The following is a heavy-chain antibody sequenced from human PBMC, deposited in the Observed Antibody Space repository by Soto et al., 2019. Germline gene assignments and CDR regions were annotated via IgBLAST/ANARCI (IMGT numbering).Heavy chain of an antibody. CDR2: ISGSGGGT. J-gene: IGHJ4*02. D-gene: IGHD2-15*01. V-gene: IGHV3-23*01. CDR1: GFTFTSYA. Sequence: EVQLLESGGGLVQPGGSLRLSCAASGFTFTSYAMSWVRQAPGKGLEGVSRISGSGGGTYYADSVKGRFTISRDNSKNTLYLQMNSLRAEDTAIYYCAKDLRDNVVVSPPTQSWGQGTLVTVSS. CDR3: AKDLRDNVVVSPPTQS.